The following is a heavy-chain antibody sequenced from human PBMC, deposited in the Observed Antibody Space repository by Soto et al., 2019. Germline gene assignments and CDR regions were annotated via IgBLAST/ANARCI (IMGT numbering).Heavy chain of an antibody. CDR1: GFSLANYP. D-gene: IGHD6-19*01. CDR2: SSPRGDTI. CDR3: AKGPHANVGWPYYFES. J-gene: IGHJ4*02. Sequence: GGSLRLSCVASGFSLANYPMNWVRQTPGKGLEWISYSSPRGDTIYYADSVEGRFTISRDNARNSLSLHMSSLRDEDSALYYCAKGPHANVGWPYYFESWGLGVPVTVSS. V-gene: IGHV3-48*02.